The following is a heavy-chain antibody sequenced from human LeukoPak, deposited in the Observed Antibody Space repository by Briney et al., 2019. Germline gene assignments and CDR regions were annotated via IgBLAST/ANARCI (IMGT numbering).Heavy chain of an antibody. J-gene: IGHJ4*02. CDR1: GFTFSSHG. Sequence: GGSLRLSCAASGFTFSSHGMHWVRQAPGKGLEWVAVISYDGSNKYYADSVKGRFTISRDNSKNTLYLQMNSLRAEDTAVYYCAKDRAAVAAPTDYWGQGTLVTVSS. V-gene: IGHV3-30*18. CDR2: ISYDGSNK. CDR3: AKDRAAVAAPTDY. D-gene: IGHD6-19*01.